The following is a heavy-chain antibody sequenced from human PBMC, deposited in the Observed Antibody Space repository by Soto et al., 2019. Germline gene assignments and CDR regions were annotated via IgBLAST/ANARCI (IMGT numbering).Heavy chain of an antibody. Sequence: PSQTLSLTCAISGDSVSSNSAAWHWIRQSPSRGLEWLGRTYYRSKWYNDYAVSVKSRITINPDTSKNQFSLKLSSVTAADTAVYYCARVPASHRGNWFDPWGQGSLVTVSS. J-gene: IGHJ5*02. V-gene: IGHV6-1*01. CDR3: ARVPASHRGNWFDP. CDR1: GDSVSSNSAA. D-gene: IGHD2-2*01. CDR2: TYYRSKWYN.